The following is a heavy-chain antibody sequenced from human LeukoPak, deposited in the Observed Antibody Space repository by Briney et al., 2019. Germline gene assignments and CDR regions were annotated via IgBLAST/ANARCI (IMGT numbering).Heavy chain of an antibody. V-gene: IGHV4-39*07. D-gene: IGHD3-10*01. Sequence: PSKTLSLTCTVSGGSISSSSYYWGWIRQPPGKGLDWIGSIYYSGSTYYNPSLKSRVTISVDTSKNQFSLKLSSVTAADTAVYYCARDYYGSGSYFGFDPWGQGTLVTVSS. J-gene: IGHJ5*02. CDR3: ARDYYGSGSYFGFDP. CDR1: GGSISSSSYY. CDR2: IYYSGST.